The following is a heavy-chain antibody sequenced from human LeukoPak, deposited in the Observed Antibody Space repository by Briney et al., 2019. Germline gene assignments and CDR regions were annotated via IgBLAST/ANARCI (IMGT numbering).Heavy chain of an antibody. D-gene: IGHD3-22*01. J-gene: IGHJ4*02. V-gene: IGHV4-39*01. CDR2: IHRSGTT. Sequence: SETLSLTCTVSGGSISSTGYYWGWIRQPPGKGLEWIGSIHRSGTTYYNPSLRIRITISVDTSKNQFSLNLNSVTAADTAVYYCARHAYYYDTSGYHYYFDYWGQGTLVTVSS. CDR3: ARHAYYYDTSGYHYYFDY. CDR1: GGSISSTGYY.